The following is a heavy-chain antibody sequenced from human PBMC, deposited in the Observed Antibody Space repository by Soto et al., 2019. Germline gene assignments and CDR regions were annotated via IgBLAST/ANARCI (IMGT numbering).Heavy chain of an antibody. Sequence: GGSLRLSCTASGFNLSSYGMHWVRQAPGKGLEWVAVKWSDGSNEYYADSVKGRFTISRDTSRNTLYLQMDSLRAEDAAVYYCATSEDFFDSRGYYSQAGYFDYWGQGTLVTVSS. CDR3: ATSEDFFDSRGYYSQAGYFDY. CDR2: KWSDGSNE. J-gene: IGHJ4*02. D-gene: IGHD3-22*01. CDR1: GFNLSSYG. V-gene: IGHV3-33*01.